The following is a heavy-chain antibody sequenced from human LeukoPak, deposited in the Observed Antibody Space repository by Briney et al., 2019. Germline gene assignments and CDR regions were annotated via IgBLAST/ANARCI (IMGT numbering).Heavy chain of an antibody. D-gene: IGHD3-16*02. Sequence: SETLSLTCAVYGGSFSGYYWSWIRQPPGKGLEWIGEINHSGSTNYNPSLKSRVTISVDTSKNQFSLKLSSVTAADTAVYYCARFMITFGEVIVKGIDYWGQGTLVTVSS. V-gene: IGHV4-34*01. CDR1: GGSFSGYY. CDR3: ARFMITFGEVIVKGIDY. CDR2: INHSGST. J-gene: IGHJ4*02.